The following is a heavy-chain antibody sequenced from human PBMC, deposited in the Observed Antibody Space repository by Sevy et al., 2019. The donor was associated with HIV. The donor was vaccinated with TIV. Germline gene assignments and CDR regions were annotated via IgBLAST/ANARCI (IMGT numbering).Heavy chain of an antibody. J-gene: IGHJ4*02. CDR3: AIRIAAAGSVTSDY. Sequence: ASVKVSCKASGYTFTGYYMHWVRQAPGQGLEWMGRINPNSGGTNYAQKFQGRVTMTRDTSISKAYMELSRLRSDDTAVYYCAIRIAAAGSVTSDYWGQGTLVTVSS. D-gene: IGHD6-13*01. CDR1: GYTFTGYY. V-gene: IGHV1-2*06. CDR2: INPNSGGT.